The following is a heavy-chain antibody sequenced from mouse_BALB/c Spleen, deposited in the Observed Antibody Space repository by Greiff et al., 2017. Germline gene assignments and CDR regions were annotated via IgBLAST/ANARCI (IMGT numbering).Heavy chain of an antibody. D-gene: IGHD2-2*01. J-gene: IGHJ4*01. CDR1: GFTFSSYA. Sequence: DVMLVESGGGLVKPGGSLKLSCAASGFTFSSYAMSWVRQSPEKRLEWVAEISSGGSYTYYPDTVTGRFTISRDNAKNTLYLEMSSLRSEDTAMYYCARARGYDSGAYYAMDYWGQGTSVTVSS. CDR3: ARARGYDSGAYYAMDY. CDR2: ISSGGSYT. V-gene: IGHV5-9-4*01.